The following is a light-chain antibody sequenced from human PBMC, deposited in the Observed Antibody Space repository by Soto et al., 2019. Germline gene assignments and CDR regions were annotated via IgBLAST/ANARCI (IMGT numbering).Light chain of an antibody. CDR1: SSLLSISNNKDH. J-gene: IGKJ1*01. CDR2: WAS. V-gene: IGKV4-1*01. Sequence: DIILTQSPDSLAVSLGERATINCKSSSSLLSISNNKDHLAWYQQRPGQPPKLLLNWASIRESGVPARFSGSGSGTDFTLTITPVQPEDVEDYVCHQYYDLPTFGHGTKVQVK. CDR3: HQYYDLPT.